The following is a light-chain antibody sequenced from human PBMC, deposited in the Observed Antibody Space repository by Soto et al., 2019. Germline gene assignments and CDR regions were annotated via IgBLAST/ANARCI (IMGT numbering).Light chain of an antibody. J-gene: IGKJ1*01. CDR1: QSVSSSY. Sequence: EIVLTQSPGTLSLSPGERATLPCRASQSVSSSYLAWYQQKPGQAPRLLIYGASSRATGIPDRFSGSGSGTDFTLTISSLQPEDFATYYCLQDYNYPWTFGQGTKVDIK. CDR2: GAS. V-gene: IGKV3-20*01. CDR3: LQDYNYPWT.